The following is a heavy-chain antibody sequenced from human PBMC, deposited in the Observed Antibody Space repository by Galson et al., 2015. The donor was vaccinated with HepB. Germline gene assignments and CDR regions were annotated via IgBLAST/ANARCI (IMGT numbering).Heavy chain of an antibody. CDR2: IHSKNDGGAT. V-gene: IGHV3-15*01. J-gene: IGHJ4*02. CDR3: VTDLEQSGSYIY. Sequence: SLRLSCAASGFNFRAAWMTWIRQPPGKGLEWVGRIHSKNDGGATEYSPPVKGRFSHSRDDSRKTLYLQMNSLKRDDTGVYYCVTDLEQSGSYIYWGQGTLVTVFS. D-gene: IGHD1-26*01. CDR1: GFNFRAAW.